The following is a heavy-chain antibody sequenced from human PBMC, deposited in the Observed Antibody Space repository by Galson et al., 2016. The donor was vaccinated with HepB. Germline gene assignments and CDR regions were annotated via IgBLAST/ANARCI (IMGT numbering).Heavy chain of an antibody. J-gene: IGHJ4*02. V-gene: IGHV5-10-1*01. CDR1: AYSFASFW. CDR2: IDPVDSYT. CDR3: ARIYSYGHIDD. Sequence: QSGAEVKKPGESLTISCKGSAYSFASFWIAWVRQMPGKGLEWMGRIDPVDSYTNYSPSFQGHVTISVDKSITTAYLQWSSLKASDTAMYYCARIYSYGHIDDWGQGTLVTVSS. D-gene: IGHD5-18*01.